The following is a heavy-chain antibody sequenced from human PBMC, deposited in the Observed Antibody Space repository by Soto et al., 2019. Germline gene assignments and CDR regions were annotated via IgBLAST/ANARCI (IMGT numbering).Heavy chain of an antibody. V-gene: IGHV3-7*01. D-gene: IGHD3-10*01. CDR1: GFTFSSYW. CDR2: IKQDGSEK. J-gene: IGHJ6*02. CDR3: ARDASLWFGGSDYYYGMDV. Sequence: GGSLRLSCAASGFTFSSYWMSWVRQAPGKGLEWVANIKQDGSEKYYVDSVKGRFTISRDNAKNSLYLQMNSLRAEDTAVYYCARDASLWFGGSDYYYGMDVWGQGTTVTSP.